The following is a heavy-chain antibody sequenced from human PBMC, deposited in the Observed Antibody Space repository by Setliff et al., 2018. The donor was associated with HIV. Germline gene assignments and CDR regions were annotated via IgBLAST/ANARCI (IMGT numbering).Heavy chain of an antibody. CDR2: INSDGSTT. CDR3: ARHPMIVVVPWGGSYFDY. J-gene: IGHJ4*02. CDR1: GFTFGRYS. D-gene: IGHD3-22*01. Sequence: GGSLRLSCAASGFTFGRYSMNWVRQAPGEGLEWVSRINSDGSTTNYADSVKGRFTISRDNAKNTLYLQMNSLRAEDTGVYYCARHPMIVVVPWGGSYFDYWGQGTLVTVSS. V-gene: IGHV3-74*01.